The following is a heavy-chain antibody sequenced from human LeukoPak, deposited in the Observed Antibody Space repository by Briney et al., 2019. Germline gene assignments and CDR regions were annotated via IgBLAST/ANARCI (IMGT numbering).Heavy chain of an antibody. CDR2: ISGSGGST. V-gene: IGHV3-23*01. D-gene: IGHD4-17*01. Sequence: AGGSLRLSCAASGFTFSSYAMSWVRQAPGKGLEWVSAISGSGGSTYYADSVKGRFTISRDNSRNTLYLQMNSLRAEDTAVYYCAKSPGVTKRLDYWGQGTLVTVSS. J-gene: IGHJ4*02. CDR1: GFTFSSYA. CDR3: AKSPGVTKRLDY.